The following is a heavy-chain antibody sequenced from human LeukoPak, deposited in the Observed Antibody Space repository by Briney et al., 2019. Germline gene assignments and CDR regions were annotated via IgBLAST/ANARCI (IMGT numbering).Heavy chain of an antibody. CDR2: ISDSGQSP. D-gene: IGHD2/OR15-2a*01. Sequence: GGSLRLSCAASGFTFRSFAMSWVRQSPGKGLEYVAGISDSGQSPYYAASVRGRFTISRDNSNNTLFLQMSSLRAEDTALYYCAKDPGAFPYFFDSRGQGTLVTVSS. J-gene: IGHJ4*02. CDR1: GFTFRSFA. CDR3: AKDPGAFPYFFDS. V-gene: IGHV3-23*01.